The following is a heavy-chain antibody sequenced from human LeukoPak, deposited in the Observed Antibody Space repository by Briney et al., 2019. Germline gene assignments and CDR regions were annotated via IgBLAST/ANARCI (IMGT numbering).Heavy chain of an antibody. D-gene: IGHD1-1*01. V-gene: IGHV3-9*01. CDR2: ISWNSGTI. CDR3: EKDLKRTHDDYYYGMDV. Sequence: GGSLRLSCAASGFTFDDYAMNWVRQGPGKGLEWVSGISWNSGTIGYADSVKGRFTISRDNAKNSLYLQMNSLRAEDTALYYCEKDLKRTHDDYYYGMDVWAKGTTVTVPS. J-gene: IGHJ6*04. CDR1: GFTFDDYA.